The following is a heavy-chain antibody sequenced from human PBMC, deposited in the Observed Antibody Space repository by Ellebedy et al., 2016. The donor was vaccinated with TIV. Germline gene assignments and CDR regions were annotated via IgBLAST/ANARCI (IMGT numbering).Heavy chain of an antibody. V-gene: IGHV1-18*01. Sequence: AASVKVSCKASGYTFTSYGISWVRQAPGQGLEWMGWISAYNGNTNYAQKLQGRVTMTTDTSTRTAYMELRSLRTDDTAVYYCARYRLGEGSGYEFFDYWGQGTLVTVSS. D-gene: IGHD5-12*01. CDR3: ARYRLGEGSGYEFFDY. J-gene: IGHJ4*02. CDR1: GYTFTSYG. CDR2: ISAYNGNT.